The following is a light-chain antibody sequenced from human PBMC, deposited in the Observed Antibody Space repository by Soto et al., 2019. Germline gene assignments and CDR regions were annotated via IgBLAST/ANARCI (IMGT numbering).Light chain of an antibody. J-gene: IGKJ1*01. CDR1: QDINSW. CDR3: QQYNSFRA. V-gene: IGKV1-5*03. Sequence: IQMTQSPSTPSASAGDRVIITCRASQDINSWLAWYQQIPGKAPKILMYRASNLESGVPSRFSGSESGTDFTLTIRSLQPEDFATYYCQQYNSFRAFGQGTKVDI. CDR2: RAS.